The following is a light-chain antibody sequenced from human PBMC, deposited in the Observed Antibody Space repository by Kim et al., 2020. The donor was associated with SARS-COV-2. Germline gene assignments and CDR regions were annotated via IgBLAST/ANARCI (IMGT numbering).Light chain of an antibody. V-gene: IGKV1-16*01. CDR2: AAS. J-gene: IGKJ5*01. Sequence: DIQMTQSPSSVSASVGDRVTITCRASQDIHNYLAWFQQHPGKAPKSLIFAASNLQSGVPSRFSGSGSGTDFTLTISSLQPEDFASYYCQQYESYPITFGQGTRLEIK. CDR1: QDIHNY. CDR3: QQYESYPIT.